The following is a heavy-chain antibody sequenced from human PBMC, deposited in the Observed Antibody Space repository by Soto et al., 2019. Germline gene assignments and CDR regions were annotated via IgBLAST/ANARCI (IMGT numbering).Heavy chain of an antibody. V-gene: IGHV3-23*01. D-gene: IGHD2-15*01. J-gene: IGHJ4*02. Sequence: EVQLLESGGGLVQPGGSLRLSCTASGFTFSSYAMSWVRQAPGKGPEWVSGLSGSGITTYYADSVKGRFTISRDNSKNTLYLQMNSLRAEDTAVYYCAKDLVVAARAVFDYWGQGALVTVSS. CDR1: GFTFSSYA. CDR3: AKDLVVAARAVFDY. CDR2: LSGSGITT.